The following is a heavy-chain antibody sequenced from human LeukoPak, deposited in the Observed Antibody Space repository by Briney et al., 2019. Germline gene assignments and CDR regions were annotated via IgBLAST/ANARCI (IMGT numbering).Heavy chain of an antibody. D-gene: IGHD6-19*01. V-gene: IGHV3-48*03. Sequence: GGSLRLSCAASGFTFSSYEMNWVRQAPGKGLEWVSYISSSGSTIYYADSVKGRFTISRDNAKNSLYLQMNNLRVEDTAVYYCARVQFQWFDPWGQGTLVTVSS. CDR3: ARVQFQWFDP. CDR2: ISSSGSTI. CDR1: GFTFSSYE. J-gene: IGHJ5*02.